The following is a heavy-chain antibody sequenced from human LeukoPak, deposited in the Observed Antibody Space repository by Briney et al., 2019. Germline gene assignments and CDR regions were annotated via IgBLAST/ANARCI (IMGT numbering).Heavy chain of an antibody. Sequence: SETLSLTCTASGGSIRSYYWSWFRQPPKKGLELICYIYYSGSTNYNASLKSRVTMSVDTSKNQFSLKLSSVNAADAAVYYCARHANYYGSGSYLDWFDPWGQGTLLTVSS. CDR1: GGSIRSYY. V-gene: IGHV4-59*08. CDR2: IYYSGST. J-gene: IGHJ5*02. CDR3: ARHANYYGSGSYLDWFDP. D-gene: IGHD3-10*01.